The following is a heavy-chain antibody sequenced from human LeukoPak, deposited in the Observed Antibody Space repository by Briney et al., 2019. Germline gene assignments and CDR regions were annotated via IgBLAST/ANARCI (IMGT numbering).Heavy chain of an antibody. D-gene: IGHD5-24*01. J-gene: IGHJ6*03. Sequence: ASVKVSCKASGGTFSSYAISWVRQAPGQGLEWVGCINTNTEKPTYAQGFTGRFVFSLDTSVSTAYLQKAEDTAVYYCARGMSNSPYYFYYYMDVWGKGTTVTVSS. CDR1: GGTFSSYA. V-gene: IGHV7-4-1*01. CDR2: INTNTEKP. CDR3: ARGMSNSPYYFYYYMDV.